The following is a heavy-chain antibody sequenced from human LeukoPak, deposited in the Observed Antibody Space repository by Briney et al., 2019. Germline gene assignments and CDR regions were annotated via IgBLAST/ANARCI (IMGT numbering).Heavy chain of an antibody. CDR1: GYTFTSYY. CDR2: ISPIFGRA. CDR3: ARSSASIVVVPAAMHYYYGMDV. Sequence: PGASVKVSCKASGYTFTSYYVHWVRQAPGQGLKWMGGISPIFGRANYAQKFQGRVTITADESTSTAYMELSSLRSEDTAVYYCARSSASIVVVPAAMHYYYGMDVWGKGTTVTVSS. D-gene: IGHD2-2*01. J-gene: IGHJ6*04. V-gene: IGHV1-69*13.